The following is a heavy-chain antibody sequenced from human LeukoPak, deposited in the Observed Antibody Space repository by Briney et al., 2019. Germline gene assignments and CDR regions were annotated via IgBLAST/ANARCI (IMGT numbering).Heavy chain of an antibody. CDR2: ISGSGGST. V-gene: IGHV3-23*01. CDR3: AKWGGGSVRGVIPFDY. Sequence: GGSLRLSCAASGFTFSSYAMSWVRQAPGKGLEWVSAISGSGGSTYYADSVRGRFTISRDNSKNTLYLQMNSLGAEDTAVYYCAKWGGGSVRGVIPFDYWGQGTLVTVSS. J-gene: IGHJ4*02. CDR1: GFTFSSYA. D-gene: IGHD3-10*01.